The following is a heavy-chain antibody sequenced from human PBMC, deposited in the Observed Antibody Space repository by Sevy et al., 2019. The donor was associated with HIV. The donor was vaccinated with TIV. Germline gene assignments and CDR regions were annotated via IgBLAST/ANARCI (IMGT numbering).Heavy chain of an antibody. CDR3: AKDLPGSPQIDY. D-gene: IGHD3-10*01. CDR1: GFTFSRYG. V-gene: IGHV3-30*18. J-gene: IGHJ4*02. Sequence: GGSLRLSCAASGFTFSRYGMHWARQAPGRGLEWLAVISYDGSDRYYADSVNGRFTISRDNSKNTVYLQVTSLRTEDTAVYYCAKDLPGSPQIDYWGQGTLVTVSS. CDR2: ISYDGSDR.